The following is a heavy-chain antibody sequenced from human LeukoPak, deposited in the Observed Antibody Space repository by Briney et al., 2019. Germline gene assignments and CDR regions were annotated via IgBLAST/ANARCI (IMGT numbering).Heavy chain of an antibody. J-gene: IGHJ4*02. D-gene: IGHD3-22*01. CDR2: IYYSGST. CDR3: AREDSSGYKY. V-gene: IGHV4-59*01. Sequence: PSETLSLTCTVSGGSISSYYWSWIRQPRGKGLEWIGYIYYSGSTNYNPSLKSRVTISVDTSKNQFSLKLSSVTAADTAVYYCAREDSSGYKYWGQGTLVTVSS. CDR1: GGSISSYY.